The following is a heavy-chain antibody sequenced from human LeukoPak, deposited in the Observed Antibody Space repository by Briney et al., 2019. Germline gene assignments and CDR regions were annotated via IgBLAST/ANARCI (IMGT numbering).Heavy chain of an antibody. CDR1: GFTFSSYS. V-gene: IGHV3-21*01. D-gene: IGHD3-22*01. Sequence: GGSLRLSCAASGFTFSSYSMNWVRQAPGKGLEWVSSMSSSSSYIYYADSVKGRFTISRDNAKNSLYLQMNSLRAEDTAVYYCARDRSYYYDSSGYYLGVEEDYWGQGTLVTVSS. CDR3: ARDRSYYYDSSGYYLGVEEDY. CDR2: MSSSSSYI. J-gene: IGHJ4*02.